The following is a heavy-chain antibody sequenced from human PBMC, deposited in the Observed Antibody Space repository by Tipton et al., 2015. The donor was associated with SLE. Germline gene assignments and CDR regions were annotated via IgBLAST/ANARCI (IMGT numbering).Heavy chain of an antibody. CDR1: GFTFSSYG. Sequence: SLRLSCAASGFTFSSYGMHWVRQAPGKGLEWVAFIRYDGSNKYYADSVKGRFTISRDDSKNTLYLQMNSLKTEDTAVYYCTTGGMVRGVDWGQGTLVTVSS. J-gene: IGHJ4*02. CDR3: TTGGMVRGVD. D-gene: IGHD3-10*01. V-gene: IGHV3-30*02. CDR2: IRYDGSNK.